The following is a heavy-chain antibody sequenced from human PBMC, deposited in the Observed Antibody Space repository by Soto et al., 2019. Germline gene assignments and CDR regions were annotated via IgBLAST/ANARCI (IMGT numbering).Heavy chain of an antibody. CDR1: GDAISNYY. J-gene: IGHJ4*02. D-gene: IGHD1-20*01. Sequence: KPSETLSLTCSVSGDAISNYYWSWIRQTPGRGLEWIGRVHESGSTDYNPSLRGRVIISLHTSKSQFSLSLRSATAADTATYYCARGTRALITSFFAYWGQGIPVTVSS. V-gene: IGHV4-59*03. CDR2: VHESGST. CDR3: ARGTRALITSFFAY.